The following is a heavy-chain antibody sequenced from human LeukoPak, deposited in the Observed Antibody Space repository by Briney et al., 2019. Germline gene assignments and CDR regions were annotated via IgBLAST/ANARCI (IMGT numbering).Heavy chain of an antibody. J-gene: IGHJ6*03. CDR2: IIPIFGTA. CDR1: GGTFSSYA. Sequence: ASVKVSCKASGGTFSSYAISWVRQAPGQGLEWMGGIIPIFGTANYAQKFQGRVTITTDESTSTAYMELSSLRSEDTAVYYCARGPHISSSWYPSVYYYYMDVWGKGTTVTVSS. D-gene: IGHD6-13*01. V-gene: IGHV1-69*05. CDR3: ARGPHISSSWYPSVYYYYMDV.